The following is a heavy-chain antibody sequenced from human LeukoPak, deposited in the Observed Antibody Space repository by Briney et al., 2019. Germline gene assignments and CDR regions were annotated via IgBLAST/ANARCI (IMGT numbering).Heavy chain of an antibody. D-gene: IGHD6-19*01. J-gene: IGHJ4*02. CDR2: LYGAGST. Sequence: PGGSLRLSCAASGLTVSSNYMSWVPQAPGKGLEWVSVLYGAGSTYYADSVKGRFTISRDNSKNTLFLQMNSLRGEDTAVYYCARGGTPGYSTGWIDYWGQGTLVTVSS. CDR3: ARGGTPGYSTGWIDY. V-gene: IGHV3-53*05. CDR1: GLTVSSNY.